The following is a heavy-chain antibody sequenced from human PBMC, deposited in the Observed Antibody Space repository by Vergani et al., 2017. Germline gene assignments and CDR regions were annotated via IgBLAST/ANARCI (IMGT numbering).Heavy chain of an antibody. D-gene: IGHD3-3*01. Sequence: QVQLQQWGPGLVKPSETLSLTCTVSGGSISSYYWSWIRQPPGKGLERIGYIYYSGSTNYNPSLKSRVTISVDTSKNQFSLKLSSVTAADTAVYYCASVVDDFWSGYYLRVGNWFDPWGQGTLVTVSS. CDR1: GGSISSYY. CDR3: ASVVDDFWSGYYLRVGNWFDP. V-gene: IGHV4-59*01. CDR2: IYYSGST. J-gene: IGHJ5*02.